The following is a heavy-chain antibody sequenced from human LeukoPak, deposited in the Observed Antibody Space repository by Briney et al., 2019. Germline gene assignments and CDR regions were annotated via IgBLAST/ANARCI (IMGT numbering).Heavy chain of an antibody. CDR2: IYSGGST. CDR1: GFTFSTYW. D-gene: IGHD7-27*01. V-gene: IGHV3-53*01. Sequence: GGSLRLSCAASGFTFSTYWMTWVRQAPGKGLEWVSVIYSGGSTYYADSVKGRFTISRDNSKNTLYLQMNSLRAEDTAVYYCARGRNWGGYYYMDVWGKGTTVTVSS. J-gene: IGHJ6*03. CDR3: ARGRNWGGYYYMDV.